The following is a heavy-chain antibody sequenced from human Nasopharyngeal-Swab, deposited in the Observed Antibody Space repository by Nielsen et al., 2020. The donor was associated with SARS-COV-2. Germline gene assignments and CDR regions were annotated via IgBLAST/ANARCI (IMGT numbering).Heavy chain of an antibody. CDR2: ISGSGGST. V-gene: IGHV3-23*01. CDR3: ARETPTVTGSGIDY. J-gene: IGHJ4*02. D-gene: IGHD4-17*01. CDR1: GFTFSSYA. Sequence: GESLKISCAASGFTFSSYAMSWVRQAPGKGLEWGSVISGSGGSTYYADSVKGRFTISRDNSKNTLYLQMNSLRAEDTAVYYCARETPTVTGSGIDYWGQGTLVTVSS.